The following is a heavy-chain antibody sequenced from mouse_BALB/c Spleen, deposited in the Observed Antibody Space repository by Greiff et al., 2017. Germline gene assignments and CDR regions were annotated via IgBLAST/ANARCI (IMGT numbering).Heavy chain of an antibody. D-gene: IGHD1-1*01. V-gene: IGHV1-82*01. CDR1: GYAFSSSW. Sequence: VKLMESGPELVKPGASVKISCKASGYAFSSSWMNWVKQRPGQGLEWIGRIYPGDGDTNYNGKFKGKATLTADKSSSTAYMQLSSLTSVDSAVYFCARSATVVDWFAYWGQGTLVTVSA. CDR2: IYPGDGDT. J-gene: IGHJ3*01. CDR3: ARSATVVDWFAY.